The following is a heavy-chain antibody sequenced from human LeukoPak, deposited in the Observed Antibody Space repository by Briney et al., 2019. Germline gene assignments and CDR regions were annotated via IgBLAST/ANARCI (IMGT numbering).Heavy chain of an antibody. CDR1: GYTFTGYY. J-gene: IGHJ4*02. Sequence: ASVKVSCKASGYTFTGYYMHWVRQAPGQGLEWMGWINPNSGGTNYAQKFQGRVTMTTDTSISTAYMELSRLRSDDTAVYYCARVHDILSAKYYFDYWGQGTLVTVSS. D-gene: IGHD3-9*01. CDR2: INPNSGGT. V-gene: IGHV1-2*02. CDR3: ARVHDILSAKYYFDY.